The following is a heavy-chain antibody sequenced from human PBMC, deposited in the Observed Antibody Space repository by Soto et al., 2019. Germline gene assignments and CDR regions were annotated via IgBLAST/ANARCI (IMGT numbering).Heavy chain of an antibody. Sequence: ASVKVSCKASGGTFSSYTISWVRQAPGQGLEWMGRIIPILGIANYAQKFQGRVTITADKSTSTAYMELSSLRSEDTAVYYCARDGGYSYGYVVGYYYYYMDVWGKGTTVTVSS. J-gene: IGHJ6*03. CDR3: ARDGGYSYGYVVGYYYYYMDV. CDR2: IIPILGIA. D-gene: IGHD5-18*01. V-gene: IGHV1-69*04. CDR1: GGTFSSYT.